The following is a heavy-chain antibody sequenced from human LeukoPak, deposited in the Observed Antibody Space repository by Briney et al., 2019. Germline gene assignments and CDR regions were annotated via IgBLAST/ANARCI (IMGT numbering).Heavy chain of an antibody. CDR3: ARLKALWFDP. J-gene: IGHJ5*02. CDR1: VGSISSHY. V-gene: IGHV4-59*11. Sequence: SETLSLTCTVSVGSISSHYWSWIRQTPGKGLEWIGYISYSGGTNYNPSLKSRVTISVDTSKSQFSLKLTSVTAADTAVYYCARLKALWFDPWGQGTLVTVSS. CDR2: ISYSGGT.